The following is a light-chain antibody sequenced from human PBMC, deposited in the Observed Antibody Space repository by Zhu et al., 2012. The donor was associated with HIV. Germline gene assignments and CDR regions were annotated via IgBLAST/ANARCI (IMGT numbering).Light chain of an antibody. Sequence: EIVLTQSPGTLSLSPGERATLSCRASQSVSSTDLAWYQQKPGHPPRLLIYGASNRAADIPYRFSGSGSGTDFTLTISRLEPEDFAVYYCQQYSSSPSWTFGQGTKVEIK. CDR1: QSVSSTD. CDR3: QQYSSSPSWT. CDR2: GAS. J-gene: IGKJ1*01. V-gene: IGKV3-20*01.